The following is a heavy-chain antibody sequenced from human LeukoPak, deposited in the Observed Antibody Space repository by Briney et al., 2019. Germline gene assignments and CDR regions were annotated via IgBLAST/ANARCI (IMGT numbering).Heavy chain of an antibody. J-gene: IGHJ5*02. CDR2: MNPNSGNT. CDR3: ATSYCGGDCYLGNWFDP. Sequence: GASVKVSCKASGYTFTSYDINWVRQATGQGLEWMGWMNPNSGNTSYAQKFQGRVTITRNTSISTAYMELSSLRSEDTAVYYCATSYCGGDCYLGNWFDPWGQGTLVTVSS. D-gene: IGHD2-21*02. V-gene: IGHV1-8*03. CDR1: GYTFTSYD.